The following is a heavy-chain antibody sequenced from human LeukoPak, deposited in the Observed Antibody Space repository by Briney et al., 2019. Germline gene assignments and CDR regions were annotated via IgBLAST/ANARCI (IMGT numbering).Heavy chain of an antibody. D-gene: IGHD6-6*01. Sequence: MGWINPNSGGTNYAQKFQGRVTMTRDTSISTAHMELRRLRSDDTAVYYCAREGEQLVPDYWGQGTLVIVSS. V-gene: IGHV1-2*02. J-gene: IGHJ4*02. CDR3: AREGEQLVPDY. CDR2: INPNSGGT.